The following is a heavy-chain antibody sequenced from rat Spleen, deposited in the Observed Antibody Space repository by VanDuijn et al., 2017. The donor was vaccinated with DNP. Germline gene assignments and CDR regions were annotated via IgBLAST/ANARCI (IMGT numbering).Heavy chain of an antibody. CDR2: ISYNGGSP. D-gene: IGHD1-6*01. V-gene: IGHV5-20*01. CDR3: TTVYYGPFAY. CDR1: GFTFSDYY. J-gene: IGHJ3*01. Sequence: EVQLVESGGGLVQPGRSMKLSCAVSGFTFSDYYMAWVRQAPAKGLEWVATISYNGGSPYYRDSVKGRFTISRDNAKSTLYLQMDSLRSEDTATYYCTTVYYGPFAYWGQGTLVTVSS.